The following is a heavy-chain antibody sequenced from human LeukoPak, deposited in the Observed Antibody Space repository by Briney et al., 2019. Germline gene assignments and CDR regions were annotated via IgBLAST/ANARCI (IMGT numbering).Heavy chain of an antibody. CDR3: AKRGVVIRVILVGFHKEAYYFDS. CDR2: ISDRGSRT. Sequence: GGSLRLSCAVSGITLSNYGMSWVRQAPGKGLEWVAGISDRGSRTDYADSVKGRFTISTDHPKNTLYLQMNSLRAEDTAVYFCAKRGVVIRVILVGFHKEAYYFDSWGQGALVTVSS. CDR1: GITLSNYG. V-gene: IGHV3-23*01. D-gene: IGHD3-22*01. J-gene: IGHJ4*02.